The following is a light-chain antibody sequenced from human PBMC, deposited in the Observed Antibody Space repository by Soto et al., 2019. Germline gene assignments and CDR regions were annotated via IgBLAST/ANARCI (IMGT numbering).Light chain of an antibody. V-gene: IGKV1-39*01. CDR2: GAY. Sequence: DIQMTQSPSSLSASVGDRVTITCRSSQNIRIYLNWFQQKPGKAPNLLIYGAYSLHSGVPSRLSGSGSGTDFTLTINSLQPEEFAVYYCQETYNTVLTFGQGAKVDIX. CDR1: QNIRIY. CDR3: QETYNTVLT. J-gene: IGKJ1*01.